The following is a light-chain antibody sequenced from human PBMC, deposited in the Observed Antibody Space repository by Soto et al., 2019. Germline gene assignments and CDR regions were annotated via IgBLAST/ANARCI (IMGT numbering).Light chain of an antibody. V-gene: IGKV3-15*01. CDR3: QQYNYWPIT. Sequence: EVVMTQSPATLSVSPGERVTLSCRSSQSVADNLAWFQQKHGQGXRXXIYGASTRATGIPARFSGSGSETDLTLTVSSLRSEDSEVYYCQQYNYWPITFGQGTRLEIK. CDR2: GAS. CDR1: QSVADN. J-gene: IGKJ5*01.